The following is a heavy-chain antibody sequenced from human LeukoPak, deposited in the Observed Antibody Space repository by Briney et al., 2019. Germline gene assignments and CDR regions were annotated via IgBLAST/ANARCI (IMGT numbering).Heavy chain of an antibody. CDR1: GGSISSSSYY. Sequence: SEALSLTCTVSGGSISSSSYYWGWIRQPPGKGLEWIGSIYYSGNTYYNPSLKSRVTISVDTSKNQFSLKLSAGTAADAAVYYCARDPEWFDPWGQGTLVTVSS. J-gene: IGHJ5*02. V-gene: IGHV4-39*07. CDR2: IYYSGNT. CDR3: ARDPEWFDP.